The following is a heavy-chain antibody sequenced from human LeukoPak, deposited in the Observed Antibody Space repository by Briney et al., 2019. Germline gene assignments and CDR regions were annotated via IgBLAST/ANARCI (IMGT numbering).Heavy chain of an antibody. CDR1: GGSISSYY. V-gene: IGHV4-59*08. CDR2: IYYSGST. Sequence: SETLSLTCTVSGGSISSYYWSWIRQPPGKGLEWIGYIYYSGSTNYNPSLKSRVTISVDTSKNQFSLNLTSVTAADTAVYYCARSGSYPYYFDYWGQGTLVTVSS. D-gene: IGHD3-10*01. J-gene: IGHJ4*02. CDR3: ARSGSYPYYFDY.